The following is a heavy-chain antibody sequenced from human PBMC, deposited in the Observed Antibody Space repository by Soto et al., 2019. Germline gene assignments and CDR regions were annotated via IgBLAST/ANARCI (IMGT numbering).Heavy chain of an antibody. V-gene: IGHV1-18*01. CDR1: GYTFTSYG. CDR2: ISAYNGNT. CDR3: ARGKLYYFGSESYYNDLASTP. Sequence: QVQLVQSGAEVKKPGASVKVSCKASGYTFTSYGISWVRQAPGQGLEWMGWISAYNGNTNYAQKLQGRVTMTTDTSTSTAYMELRSLRSDDTAVYYCARGKLYYFGSESYYNDLASTPWGQGTLVTVSS. D-gene: IGHD3-10*01. J-gene: IGHJ5*02.